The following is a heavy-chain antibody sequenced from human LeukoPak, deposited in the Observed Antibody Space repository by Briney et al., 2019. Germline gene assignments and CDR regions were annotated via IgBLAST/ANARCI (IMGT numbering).Heavy chain of an antibody. CDR1: GGTFSSYA. J-gene: IGHJ4*02. Sequence: SVKVSCKASGGTFSSYAISWVRQAPGQGLEWMGWIIPILGTANYAQKFQGRVTITTDESTSTAYMELSSLRSEDTAVYYCARAGGRDGYNSPFDYWGQGTLVTVSS. V-gene: IGHV1-69*05. CDR2: IIPILGTA. CDR3: ARAGGRDGYNSPFDY. D-gene: IGHD5-24*01.